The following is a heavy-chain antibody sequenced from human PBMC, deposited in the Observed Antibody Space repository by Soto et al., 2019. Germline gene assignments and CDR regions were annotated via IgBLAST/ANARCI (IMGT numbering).Heavy chain of an antibody. D-gene: IGHD3-22*01. CDR2: IYYSGST. CDR1: GGSISSGDYY. Sequence: QVQLQESGPGLVKPSQTLSLTCTVSGGSISSGDYYWSWIRQPPGKGLEWIGYIYYSGSTYYNPSLKSRVTIAVDTSKNQFSLKLSSVTAADTAVYYGARERIVENAFDIWGQGTMVTVSS. J-gene: IGHJ3*02. CDR3: ARERIVENAFDI. V-gene: IGHV4-30-4*01.